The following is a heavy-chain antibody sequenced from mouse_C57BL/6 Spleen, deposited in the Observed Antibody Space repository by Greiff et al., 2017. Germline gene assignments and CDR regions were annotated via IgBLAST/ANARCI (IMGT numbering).Heavy chain of an antibody. Sequence: EVQLQQSGPELVKPGASVKISCKASGYTFTDYYMNWVKQSHGKSLEWIGDINPNNGGTSYNLKFKGKATLTVDKSSSTAYMELRSLTSEDSAVYYCASLCDFDYWGQGTTLTVSS. CDR3: ASLCDFDY. D-gene: IGHD1-1*01. CDR2: INPNNGGT. CDR1: GYTFTDYY. V-gene: IGHV1-26*01. J-gene: IGHJ2*01.